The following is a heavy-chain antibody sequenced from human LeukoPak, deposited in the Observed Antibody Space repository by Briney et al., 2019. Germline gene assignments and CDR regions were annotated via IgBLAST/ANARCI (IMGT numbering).Heavy chain of an antibody. CDR3: IREYEGGYFDY. D-gene: IGHD2-8*01. V-gene: IGHV1-46*01. CDR1: GYTFTDYY. Sequence: ASVKVSCKTSGYTFTDYYIHWVRQAPGQGLGWIGIIYPSFDTTDSSQKFKGTVTVTRDTSTSTVYMELRTLRSEDTAIYYCIREYEGGYFDYWGQGTLVTVSS. CDR2: IYPSFDTT. J-gene: IGHJ4*02.